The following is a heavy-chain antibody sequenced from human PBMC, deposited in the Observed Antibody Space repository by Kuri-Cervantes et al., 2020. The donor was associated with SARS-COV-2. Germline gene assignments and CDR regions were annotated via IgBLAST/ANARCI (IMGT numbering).Heavy chain of an antibody. CDR2: ISAYNGNT. V-gene: IGHV1-18*01. Sequence: ASVKVSCKASGYTFTSYAMHWVRQAPGQGLEWMGWISAYNGNTNYAQKLQGRVTMTTDTSTSTAYMELRSLRSNDTAVYYCARSSLILPTYCSSTSCYPGMDVWGQGTTVTVSS. J-gene: IGHJ6*02. CDR3: ARSSLILPTYCSSTSCYPGMDV. CDR1: GYTFTSYA. D-gene: IGHD2-2*01.